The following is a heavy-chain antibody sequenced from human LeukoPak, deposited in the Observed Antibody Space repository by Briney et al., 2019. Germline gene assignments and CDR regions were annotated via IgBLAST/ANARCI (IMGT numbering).Heavy chain of an antibody. D-gene: IGHD3-22*01. CDR2: IYYSGST. Sequence: SQTLSLTCTVSGGSISSGDYYWSWIRQSRGKGLEWIGYIYYSGSTYYNPSLKSRVTISVDTSKNQFSLKLSSVTAADTAVYYCANYDSSGSKNDAFDIWGQGTMVTVSS. CDR1: GGSISSGDYY. V-gene: IGHV4-30-4*08. CDR3: ANYDSSGSKNDAFDI. J-gene: IGHJ3*02.